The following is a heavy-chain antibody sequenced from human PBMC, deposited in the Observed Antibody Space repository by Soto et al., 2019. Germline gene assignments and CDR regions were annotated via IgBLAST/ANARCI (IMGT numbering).Heavy chain of an antibody. CDR2: IRAYTGYT. Sequence: QVQLVQSGGEVRKPGASVQVSCKASGYTFTSYGVSWVRQAPGQGLEWMGWIRAYTGYTNYAQKFQGRVTITTDTSTSTAYMELRSLISDDTAVYYCARASDGYRSGWYVGYFDYWGQGTLVTVSS. D-gene: IGHD6-19*01. CDR1: GYTFTSYG. CDR3: ARASDGYRSGWYVGYFDY. V-gene: IGHV1-18*04. J-gene: IGHJ4*02.